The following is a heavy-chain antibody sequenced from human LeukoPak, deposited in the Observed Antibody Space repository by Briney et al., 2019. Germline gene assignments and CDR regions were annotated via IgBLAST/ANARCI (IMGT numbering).Heavy chain of an antibody. V-gene: IGHV1-2*02. CDR2: INPNSGGT. CDR1: GYTFTGYY. J-gene: IGHJ3*02. Sequence: ASVKVSCKASGYTFTGYYMHWVRQAPGRGLEWMGWINPNSGGTNYAQKFQGRVTMTRDTSISTAYMELSRLRSDDTAVYYCARDRAEVYYYDSSGYYPDAFDIWGQGTMVTVSS. CDR3: ARDRAEVYYYDSSGYYPDAFDI. D-gene: IGHD3-22*01.